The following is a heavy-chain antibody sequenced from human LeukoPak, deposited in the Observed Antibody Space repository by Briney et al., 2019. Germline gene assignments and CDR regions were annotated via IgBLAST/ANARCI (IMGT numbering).Heavy chain of an antibody. CDR3: AKCSRVDWLPIDY. CDR1: GFTFSDYD. V-gene: IGHV3-23*01. J-gene: IGHJ4*02. Sequence: GGSLRLSCAASGFTFSDYDMNWVRQAPGKGLEWVSAISGSGGSTYYANSVKGRFTISRDNSKNTLYLQMSSLRADDTAVYYCAKCSRVDWLPIDYWGRGTLVTVSS. CDR2: ISGSGGST. D-gene: IGHD3-9*01.